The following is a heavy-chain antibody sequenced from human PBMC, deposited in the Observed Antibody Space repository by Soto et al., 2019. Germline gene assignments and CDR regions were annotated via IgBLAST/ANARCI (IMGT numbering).Heavy chain of an antibody. CDR2: IRQDGHEK. J-gene: IGHJ4*02. Sequence: EVQLVESGGALVQPGGSLRLSCAVSGFTFTSYSMSWVRKAPGEGLVWVAKIRQDGHEKYYVDSVRGRFTISRDNAQNSLYLQMDSLRAEDTAMYYCARDLPGYCSTTNCYYYFDFWVQGTLVTFSS. CDR3: ARDLPGYCSTTNCYYYFDF. V-gene: IGHV3-7*03. D-gene: IGHD2-2*01. CDR1: GFTFTSYS.